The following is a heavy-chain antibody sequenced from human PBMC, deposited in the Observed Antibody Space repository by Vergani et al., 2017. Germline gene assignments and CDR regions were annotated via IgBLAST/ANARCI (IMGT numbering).Heavy chain of an antibody. Sequence: VHLVESGGGVVQPGRSLRLSCAASGFTVSSNYMSWVRQAPGKGLEWVSVIYSGGSTYYADSVKGRFTISRDNSKNTLYLQMNSLRAEDTAVYYCARGRGDGYNYDYFDYWGQGTLVTVSS. V-gene: IGHV3-66*02. CDR2: IYSGGST. J-gene: IGHJ4*02. CDR3: ARGRGDGYNYDYFDY. CDR1: GFTVSSNY. D-gene: IGHD5-24*01.